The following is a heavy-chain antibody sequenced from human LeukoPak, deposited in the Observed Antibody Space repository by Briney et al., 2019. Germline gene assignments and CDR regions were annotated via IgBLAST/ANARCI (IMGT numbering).Heavy chain of an antibody. Sequence: SETLSLTCTVSGGSISTYSWSWIRQPPGEGLEWIGYIYYSGNTNYNPSLNSRVTISVDTSKNQFSLKLRSVTAADTAVYYCARVRLVGYDILTGYYSFDYWGQGTLVTVSS. V-gene: IGHV4-59*01. D-gene: IGHD3-9*01. CDR1: GGSISTYS. CDR2: IYYSGNT. J-gene: IGHJ4*02. CDR3: ARVRLVGYDILTGYYSFDY.